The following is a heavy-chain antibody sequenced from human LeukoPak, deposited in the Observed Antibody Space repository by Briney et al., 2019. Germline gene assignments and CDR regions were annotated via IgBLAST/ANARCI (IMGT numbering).Heavy chain of an antibody. J-gene: IGHJ6*02. CDR3: ARESQGWELLPIYYYYGMDV. D-gene: IGHD1-26*01. CDR2: IKQDGSGK. Sequence: PGGSLRLSCAASGFTFSSYWMSWVRQAPGKGLEWVANIKQDGSGKYYVDSVKGRFTISRDNAKNSLYLQMNSLRAEDTAVYYCARESQGWELLPIYYYYGMDVWGQGTTVTVSS. CDR1: GFTFSSYW. V-gene: IGHV3-7*01.